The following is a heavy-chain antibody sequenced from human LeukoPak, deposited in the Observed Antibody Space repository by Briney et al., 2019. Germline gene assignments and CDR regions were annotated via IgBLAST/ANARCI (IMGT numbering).Heavy chain of an antibody. Sequence: GGYLRRSCAASGFTFSSYELNWVRQGPGHGLEGVSYISSSGTTIAYADSGKGRLTISRDNAKNSLYLQMNSLRAEDTAVYYCARDRAPSGWGQGTLVTVSS. J-gene: IGHJ4*02. D-gene: IGHD1-1*01. CDR3: ARDRAPSG. CDR1: GFTFSSYE. V-gene: IGHV3-48*03. CDR2: ISSSGTTI.